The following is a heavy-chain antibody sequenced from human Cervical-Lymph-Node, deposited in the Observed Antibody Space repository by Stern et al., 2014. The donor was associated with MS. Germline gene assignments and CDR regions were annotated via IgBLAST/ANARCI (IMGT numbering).Heavy chain of an antibody. CDR2: IFPADSDS. D-gene: IGHD2-2*01. V-gene: IGHV5-51*01. Sequence: EVQLVESGAEVKKPGESLKISCKGSGYNFGDYWIGWVRQKPGKGLEWMGTIFPADSDSRYRPSFEGQVTIPADESISTAFLQSSSLKASDTGIYYCARHQPAATFAMDVWGQGTTVIVSS. CDR1: GYNFGDYW. J-gene: IGHJ6*02. CDR3: ARHQPAATFAMDV.